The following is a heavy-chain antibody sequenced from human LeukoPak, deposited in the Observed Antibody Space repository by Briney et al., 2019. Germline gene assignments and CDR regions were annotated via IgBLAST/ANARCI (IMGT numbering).Heavy chain of an antibody. J-gene: IGHJ4*02. D-gene: IGHD3-10*01. CDR2: INEDGSQT. CDR3: AKSGY. CDR1: GFTFSNSW. V-gene: IGHV3-7*03. Sequence: GGSLRLSCEGSGFTFSNSWMSWVRQAPGKGLEWVAYINEDGSQTYYEDSVKGRFTISRDNAKNSLYLQMNSLRAEDTAVYYCAKSGYWGQGTLVTVSS.